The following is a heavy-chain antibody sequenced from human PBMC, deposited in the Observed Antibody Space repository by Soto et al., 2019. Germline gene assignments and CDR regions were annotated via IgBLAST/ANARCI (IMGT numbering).Heavy chain of an antibody. V-gene: IGHV4-59*08. CDR2: IYYSGST. CDR1: GGSISSYY. CDR3: ARHRTASSWFYY. Sequence: QVQLQESGPGLVKPSETLSLTCTVSGGSISSYYWSWIRQPPGKGLEWIGYIYYSGSTNYNPSLKSRVPTSVDTSKNQFSLKLRSVAAADTAVYYCARHRTASSWFYYWGQGTLVTVSS. J-gene: IGHJ4*02. D-gene: IGHD6-13*01.